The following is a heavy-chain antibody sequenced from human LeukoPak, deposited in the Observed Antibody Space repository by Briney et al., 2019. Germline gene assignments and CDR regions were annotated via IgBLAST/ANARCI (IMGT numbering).Heavy chain of an antibody. D-gene: IGHD3-3*01. CDR2: ISAYNGNT. CDR1: GYTFTSYG. CDR3: ARDYSAASNFWRGYRRPYFDY. Sequence: ASVKVSCKASGYTFTSYGISWVRQAPGQGLERMGWISAYNGNTNYAQKLQGRVTMTTDTSTSTAYMELRSLRSDDTAVYYCARDYSAASNFWRGYRRPYFDYWGQGTLVTVSS. V-gene: IGHV1-18*01. J-gene: IGHJ4*02.